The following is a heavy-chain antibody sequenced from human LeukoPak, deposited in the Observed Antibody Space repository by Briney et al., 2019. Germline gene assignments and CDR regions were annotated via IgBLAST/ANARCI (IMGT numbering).Heavy chain of an antibody. Sequence: GGSLRLSCAASGLSFSFYAMSWVRQAPGKGLEWVSSISGGGAGTYYADSVRGRFTISRDDSKNTLYLQMNSLRAEDTALYYCAKDFVRYNIQFDYWGQGALVTVSS. CDR2: ISGGGAGT. D-gene: IGHD1-1*01. CDR1: GLSFSFYA. V-gene: IGHV3-23*01. J-gene: IGHJ4*02. CDR3: AKDFVRYNIQFDY.